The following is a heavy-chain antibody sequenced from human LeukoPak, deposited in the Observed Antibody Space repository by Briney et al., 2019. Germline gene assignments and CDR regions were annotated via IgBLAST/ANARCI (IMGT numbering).Heavy chain of an antibody. D-gene: IGHD3-10*01. V-gene: IGHV1-2*02. Sequence: ASVKVSCKASGYTFTGYYMHWVRQAPGQGLEWMGWINPNSGGTNYAQKFQGRVTMTRDTSISTAYMELSRLRSDDTAVYYCARDDPGLLWFGEPSKGFDPWGQGTLVTVSS. CDR3: ARDDPGLLWFGEPSKGFDP. CDR2: INPNSGGT. CDR1: GYTFTGYY. J-gene: IGHJ5*02.